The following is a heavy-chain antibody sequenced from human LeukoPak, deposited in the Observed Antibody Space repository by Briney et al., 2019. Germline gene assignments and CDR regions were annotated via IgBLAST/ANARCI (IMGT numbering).Heavy chain of an antibody. D-gene: IGHD3-16*01. CDR3: ASAYTYDRLGDH. J-gene: IGHJ4*02. CDR1: GLSFINYW. Sequence: GGSLRLSCAVSGLSFINYWMHWVRQAPGKGLVWVARTNLHGTAVDQADPVKGRFTISRDNSKTLLFLQMDSVRADYTAVYYCASAYTYDRLGDHWGKGTLVTVSP. V-gene: IGHV3-74*01. CDR2: TNLHGTAV.